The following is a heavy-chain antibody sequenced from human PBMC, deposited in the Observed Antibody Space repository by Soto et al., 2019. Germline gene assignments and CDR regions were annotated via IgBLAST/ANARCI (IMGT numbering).Heavy chain of an antibody. CDR2: ISTYNDNM. V-gene: IGHV1-18*01. D-gene: IGHD2-21*01. CDR3: ASGWGNMMVEMLDY. Sequence: QVQLVQYGAEVKKPGAVAKVSCKASGYTFTSSGISWVRQAPGQGLEWMGWISTYNDNMYYAQKFQGRVTMTTDTSTSTAYMELRSLRSDDTAVYYCASGWGNMMVEMLDYWGQGTLVTVSS. CDR1: GYTFTSSG. J-gene: IGHJ4*02.